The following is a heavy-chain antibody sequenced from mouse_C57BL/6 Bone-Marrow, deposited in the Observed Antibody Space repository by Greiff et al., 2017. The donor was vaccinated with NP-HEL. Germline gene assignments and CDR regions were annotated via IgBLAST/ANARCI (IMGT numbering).Heavy chain of an antibody. V-gene: IGHV1-82*01. CDR3: ARAEYYGNYGY. CDR1: GYAFSSSW. J-gene: IGHJ2*01. CDR2: IYPGDGDT. Sequence: VQLQQSGPELVKPGASVKISCKASGYAFSSSWMNWVKQRPGKGLEWIGRIYPGDGDTNYNGKFKGKATLTADKSSSTAYMQLSSLTSEDSAVYFCARAEYYGNYGYWGQGTTLTVSS. D-gene: IGHD2-1*01.